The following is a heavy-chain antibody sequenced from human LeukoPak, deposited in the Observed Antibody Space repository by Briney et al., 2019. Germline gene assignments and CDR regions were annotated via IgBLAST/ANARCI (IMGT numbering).Heavy chain of an antibody. CDR3: ARDRGYCSSTSCSSAFDI. V-gene: IGHV3-33*01. D-gene: IGHD2-2*01. Sequence: GRSLRLSCAASGFTFSSYGMHWVRQAPGKGLEWVAVIWYDGSNKYYADSVKGRFTISRDNSKNTLYLQMNSLRAEDTAVYYCARDRGYCSSTSCSSAFDIWGQGTMVTVSS. CDR2: IWYDGSNK. J-gene: IGHJ3*02. CDR1: GFTFSSYG.